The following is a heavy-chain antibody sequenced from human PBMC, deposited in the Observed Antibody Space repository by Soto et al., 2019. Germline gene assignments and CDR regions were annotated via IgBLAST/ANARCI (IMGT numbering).Heavy chain of an antibody. CDR3: ASEWDAYGDTMSIDY. D-gene: IGHD4-17*01. V-gene: IGHV3-74*01. Sequence: EVQLVESGGGLVQPGGSLRLSCAASGFTFSSFWMHWVRQAPGKGLVWVSRINSDGSGTSYADSVKGRFTISRDNAKNTLYLQMNSLRAEDTAVYYCASEWDAYGDTMSIDYWGQGTLVTVSS. J-gene: IGHJ4*02. CDR1: GFTFSSFW. CDR2: INSDGSGT.